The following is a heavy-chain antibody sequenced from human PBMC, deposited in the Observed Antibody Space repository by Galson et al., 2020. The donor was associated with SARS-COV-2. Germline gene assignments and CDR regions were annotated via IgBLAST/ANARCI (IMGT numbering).Heavy chain of an antibody. Sequence: GESLKISCVVSGFSLTNYSMNWVRQAPGKELEWVSSISSSSSYIYYAGLVKGRFTISRDNAKNSLYLQMNSLRADDTAVYYCARGPRGYSYGLSGDFWGQGTLVTVSS. V-gene: IGHV3-21*01. CDR2: ISSSSSYI. CDR1: GFSLTNYS. D-gene: IGHD5-18*01. J-gene: IGHJ1*01. CDR3: ARGPRGYSYGLSGDF.